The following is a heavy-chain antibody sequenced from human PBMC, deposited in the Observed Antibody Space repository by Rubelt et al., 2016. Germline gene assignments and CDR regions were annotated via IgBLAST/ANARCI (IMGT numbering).Heavy chain of an antibody. D-gene: IGHD6-13*01. CDR2: INAGNGNT. CDR1: GYTFTSYA. V-gene: IGHV1-3*01. Sequence: QVQLVQSGAEVKKPGASVKVSCKASGYTFTSYAMHWVRQAPVQRLEWMGWINAGNGNTKYSQKFQGRVTITMDTSASTAYMELSSLRSEDTAVYYCARGLGLGYSSSWFNWFDPWGQGTLVTVSS. CDR3: ARGLGLGYSSSWFNWFDP. J-gene: IGHJ5*02.